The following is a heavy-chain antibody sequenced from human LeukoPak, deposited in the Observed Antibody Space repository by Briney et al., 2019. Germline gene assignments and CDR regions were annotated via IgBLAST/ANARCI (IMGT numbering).Heavy chain of an antibody. Sequence: GGSLRLSCAASTFTVRNNFMSWVRQAPGKGLEWVSLIYSGGSTYYADSVEGRFTISRDNSKNTLYLQMNSLRAEDTAVYYCAGDYYYGMDVWGQGTTVTVSS. CDR2: IYSGGST. J-gene: IGHJ6*02. CDR1: TFTVRNNF. V-gene: IGHV3-66*02. CDR3: AGDYYYGMDV.